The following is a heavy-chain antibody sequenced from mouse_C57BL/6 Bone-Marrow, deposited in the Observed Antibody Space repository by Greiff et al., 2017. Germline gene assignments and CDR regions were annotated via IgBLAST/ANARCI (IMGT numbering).Heavy chain of an antibody. CDR3: GRHGGGRYSNSYYAMDY. CDR1: GFSLTSYG. Sequence: VQRVESGPGLVAPSQSLSITCTVSGFSLTSYGVHWVRQPPGKGLEWLVVIWSDGSTTYNSALKSRLSISKDNSKSQVFLKMNSLQTDDTAMYYCGRHGGGRYSNSYYAMDYWGQGTSVTVSS. D-gene: IGHD2-5*01. J-gene: IGHJ4*01. CDR2: IWSDGST. V-gene: IGHV2-6-1*01.